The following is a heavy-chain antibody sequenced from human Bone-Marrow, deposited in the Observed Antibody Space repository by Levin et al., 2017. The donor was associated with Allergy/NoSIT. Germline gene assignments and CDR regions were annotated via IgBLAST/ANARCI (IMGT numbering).Heavy chain of an antibody. Sequence: GGSLRLSCVVSGFTFSSYAMSWIRQTPDKGLEWISIISGNSRTIYYADSVRGRFTISRDNSKNTRYLQMNSLSAQDTALYYCVSYRDGPYIHIAYWGQGTLVTVSS. CDR1: GFTFSSYA. CDR2: ISGNSRTI. V-gene: IGHV3-23*01. D-gene: IGHD3-16*02. J-gene: IGHJ4*02. CDR3: VSYRDGPYIHIAY.